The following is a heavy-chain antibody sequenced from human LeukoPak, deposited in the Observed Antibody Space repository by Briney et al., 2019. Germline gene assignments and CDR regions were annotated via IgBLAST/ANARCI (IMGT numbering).Heavy chain of an antibody. V-gene: IGHV3-30*18. Sequence: GGSLRLSCAASGFRFSSYGMHWVRQAPGKGLEWVAVISYDESNKFYEDSVKGRFTISRDNSKNTLYLQMNSLRAEDTAVYYCAKGGGTGYSSSWFSNWGQGTLVTVSS. CDR2: ISYDESNK. CDR3: AKGGGTGYSSSWFSN. CDR1: GFRFSSYG. D-gene: IGHD6-13*01. J-gene: IGHJ4*02.